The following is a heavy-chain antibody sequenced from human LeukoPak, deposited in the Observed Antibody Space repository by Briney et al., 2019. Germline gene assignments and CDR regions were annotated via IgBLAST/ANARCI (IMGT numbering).Heavy chain of an antibody. J-gene: IGHJ4*02. D-gene: IGHD2-2*01. Sequence: GGSLRLSCAASGFTFSSYGMHWVRQAPGKGLEWMAFIQYDGSNKYYADSVKGRFTISRDNAKNSLYLQMNSLRAEDTAVYYCAREEVVVVPAARSDYWGQGTLVTVSS. CDR2: IQYDGSNK. CDR3: AREEVVVVPAARSDY. V-gene: IGHV3-30*02. CDR1: GFTFSSYG.